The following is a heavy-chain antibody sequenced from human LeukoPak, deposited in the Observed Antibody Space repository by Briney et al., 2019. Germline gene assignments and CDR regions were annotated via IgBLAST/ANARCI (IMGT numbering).Heavy chain of an antibody. V-gene: IGHV3-11*04. CDR1: GFNFRDYY. CDR2: ISGTGKTS. J-gene: IGHJ6*03. D-gene: IGHD3-10*01. CDR3: ARQKFGDYNYMDV. Sequence: PGGSLRLSCAASGFNFRDYYMSWLRQAPGKGLEWISHISGTGKTSKYAESMEGRFTISRDNSNHLLYLQMTSLRAEDTAVYFCARQKFGDYNYMDVWGKGTTVIVSS.